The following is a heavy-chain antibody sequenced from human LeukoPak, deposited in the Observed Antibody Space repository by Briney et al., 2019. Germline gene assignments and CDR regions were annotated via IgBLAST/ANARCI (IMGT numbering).Heavy chain of an antibody. Sequence: ASVKVSCKASGYTFTSYGISWVRQAPGQGLEWMGWISAYNGNTNYAQKLQGRVTMTTDTSTSTAYMELRSLRSDDTAVYYCARDWRHFEWIDVFDIWGQGTMVTVSS. V-gene: IGHV1-18*01. J-gene: IGHJ3*02. CDR2: ISAYNGNT. CDR1: GYTFTSYG. CDR3: ARDWRHFEWIDVFDI. D-gene: IGHD3-9*01.